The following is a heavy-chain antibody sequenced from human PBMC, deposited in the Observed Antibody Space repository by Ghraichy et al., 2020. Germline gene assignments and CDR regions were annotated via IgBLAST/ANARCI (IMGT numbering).Heavy chain of an antibody. J-gene: IGHJ1*01. V-gene: IGHV1-2*06. CDR3: ASSLFVTVTTSTEYSQH. D-gene: IGHD4-17*01. CDR2: IDPNSGVT. CDR1: GYSFSGYY. Sequence: ASVKVSCKASGYSFSGYYMHWVRQAPGQGLEWMGRIDPNSGVTRYPQKFQGRITMTRDTSINTAYMELSSLTSDDTAMYYFASSLFVTVTTSTEYSQHWGKGTHVIVSS.